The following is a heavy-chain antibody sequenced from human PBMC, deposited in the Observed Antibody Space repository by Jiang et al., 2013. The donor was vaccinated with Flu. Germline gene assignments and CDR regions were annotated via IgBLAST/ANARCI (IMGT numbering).Heavy chain of an antibody. V-gene: IGHV3-30*18. CDR1: GFTFSSYG. CDR3: AKAPVEMATIIADY. J-gene: IGHJ4*02. D-gene: IGHD5-24*01. CDR2: ISYDGSNK. Sequence: VQLLESGGGVVQPGRSLRLSCAASGFTFSSYGMHWVRQAPGKGLEWVAVISYDGSNKYYADSVKGRFTISRDNSKNTLYLQMNSLRAEDTAVYYCAKAPVEMATIIADYWGQGTLVTVSS.